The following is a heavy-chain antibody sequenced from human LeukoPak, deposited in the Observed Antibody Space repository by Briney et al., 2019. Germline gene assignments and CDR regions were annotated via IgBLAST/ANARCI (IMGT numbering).Heavy chain of an antibody. J-gene: IGHJ5*02. D-gene: IGHD2-8*01. CDR1: GGSISGYY. CDR2: IYYSGST. Sequence: RSSETLSLTCTVSGGSISGYYWSWIRQPPGKGPEWIGYIYYSGSTNYNPSLKSRVTISVDTSKNQFSLKLSPVTAADTAVYYCARRGYCTNGVCNNWFDPWGQGTLVTVSS. V-gene: IGHV4-59*12. CDR3: ARRGYCTNGVCNNWFDP.